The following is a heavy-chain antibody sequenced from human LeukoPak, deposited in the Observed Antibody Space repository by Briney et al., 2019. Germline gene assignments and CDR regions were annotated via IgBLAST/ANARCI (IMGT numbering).Heavy chain of an antibody. Sequence: SETLSLTCTVSGGSISSYYWSWVRQPPGKGLEWIGYIYYSGSTNYNPSLTSRVTISVDTSKNQFSLKLSSVTAADTAVYYCARPTYCSGGSCYATTYAFDIWGQGTMVTVSS. D-gene: IGHD2-15*01. CDR1: GGSISSYY. J-gene: IGHJ3*02. CDR3: ARPTYCSGGSCYATTYAFDI. V-gene: IGHV4-59*08. CDR2: IYYSGST.